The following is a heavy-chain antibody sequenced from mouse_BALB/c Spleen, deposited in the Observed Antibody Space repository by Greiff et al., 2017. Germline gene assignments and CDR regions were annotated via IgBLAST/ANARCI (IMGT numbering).Heavy chain of an antibody. CDR1: GFTFSDYY. D-gene: IGHD4-1*01. CDR3: ARGDWDGIAY. CDR2: ISDGGSYT. Sequence: EVKLQESGGGLVKPGGSLKLSCAASGFTFSDYYMYWVRQTPEKRLEWVATISDGGSYTYYPDSVKGRFTISRDNAKNNLYLQMSSLKSEDTAMYYCARGDWDGIAYWGQGTLVTVSA. V-gene: IGHV5-4*02. J-gene: IGHJ3*01.